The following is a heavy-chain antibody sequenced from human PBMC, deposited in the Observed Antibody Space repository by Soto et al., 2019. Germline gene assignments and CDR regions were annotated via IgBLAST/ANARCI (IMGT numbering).Heavy chain of an antibody. J-gene: IGHJ4*02. CDR1: GFTFSSYS. CDR2: ISSSSSYI. CDR3: ARSAIFGVVNGVDY. V-gene: IGHV3-21*01. Sequence: ESVGGLVKPGGSLRLSCAASGFTFSSYSMNWVRQAPGKGLEWVSSISSSSSYIYYADSVKGRFTISRDNAKNSLYLQMNSLRAEDTAVYYCARSAIFGVVNGVDYWGQGTLVTVSS. D-gene: IGHD3-3*01.